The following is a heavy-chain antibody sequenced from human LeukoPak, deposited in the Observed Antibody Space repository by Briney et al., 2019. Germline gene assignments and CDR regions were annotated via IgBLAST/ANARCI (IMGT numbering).Heavy chain of an antibody. D-gene: IGHD3-22*01. V-gene: IGHV3-30*02. Sequence: SGGSLRLSCAASGFTFSSYGMHWVRQAPGKGLEWVAFIRYDGSNKYYADSVKGRFTISRNNSKNTLYLQMNSLRAEDTAVYYCARAPRYDSSGYYYNYWGQGTLVTVSS. CDR1: GFTFSSYG. J-gene: IGHJ4*02. CDR3: ARAPRYDSSGYYYNY. CDR2: IRYDGSNK.